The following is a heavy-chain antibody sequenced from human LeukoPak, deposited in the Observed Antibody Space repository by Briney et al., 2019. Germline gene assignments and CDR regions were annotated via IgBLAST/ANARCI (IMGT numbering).Heavy chain of an antibody. CDR1: GGTFSSYA. V-gene: IGHV1-69*04. Sequence: GASVKVSCKASGGTFSSYAISWGRQAPGQGLEWMGRIIPIFGIANYAQKFQGRVTITADKSTSTAYMELSSLRSEDTAVYYCARSGIFGVGHYYYGMDVRGQGTTVTVSS. J-gene: IGHJ6*02. D-gene: IGHD3-3*01. CDR3: ARSGIFGVGHYYYGMDV. CDR2: IIPIFGIA.